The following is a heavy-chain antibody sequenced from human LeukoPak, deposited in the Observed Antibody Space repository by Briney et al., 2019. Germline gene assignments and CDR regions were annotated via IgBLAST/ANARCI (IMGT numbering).Heavy chain of an antibody. CDR2: IIPIFGTA. Sequence: SVKVSCKAPGYTFTSYGISWVRQAPGQGLEWMGWIIPIFGTANYAQKFQGRVTITTDESTSTAYMELSSLRSEDTAVYYCARDSGSYLFAYWGQGTLVTVSS. D-gene: IGHD1-26*01. CDR3: ARDSGSYLFAY. V-gene: IGHV1-69*05. CDR1: GYTFTSYG. J-gene: IGHJ4*02.